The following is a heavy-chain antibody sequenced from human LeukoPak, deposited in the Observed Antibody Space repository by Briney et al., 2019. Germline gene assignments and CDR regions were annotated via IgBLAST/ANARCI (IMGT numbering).Heavy chain of an antibody. D-gene: IGHD5-18*01. V-gene: IGHV4-39*01. CDR2: IYYSGST. CDR3: ARPSGYSYGDAFDI. CDR1: GGSISSSSYY. Sequence: PSETLSLTSTVSGGSISSSSYYWGWIRQPPGKGLEWIGSIYYSGSTYYNPSLKSRVTISVDTSKNQFSLKLSSVTAADTAVYYCARPSGYSYGDAFDIWGQGTMVTVSS. J-gene: IGHJ3*02.